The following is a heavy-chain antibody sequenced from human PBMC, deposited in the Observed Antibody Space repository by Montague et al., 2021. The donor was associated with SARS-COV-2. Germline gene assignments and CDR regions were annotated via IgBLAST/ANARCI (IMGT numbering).Heavy chain of an antibody. Sequence: SETLSLTCSVSGYSVRTDYYWGWIRHPPGKGLEWIGSNYNGNTRYSPNAHYKPSLQSRATITVDSPKNQITLALSSVTGADTAVYSCAKVPGPYGANSGGRPWGPGILVIVSS. CDR2: NYNGNTRYSPNA. J-gene: IGHJ5*02. CDR1: GYSVRTDYY. D-gene: IGHD4-23*01. V-gene: IGHV4-38-2*02. CDR3: AKVPGPYGANSGGRP.